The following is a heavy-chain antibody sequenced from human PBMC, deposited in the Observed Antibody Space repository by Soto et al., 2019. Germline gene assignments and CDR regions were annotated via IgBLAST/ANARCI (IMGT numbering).Heavy chain of an antibody. CDR2: IYYSGST. CDR1: GGSVSSGSYY. CDR3: ARTEKTALYYFDY. Sequence: PSETLSLTCTVSGGSVSSGSYYWSWIRQPPGKGLEWIGYIYYSGSTNYNPSLKSRVTISVDTSKNQFSLKLSSVTAADTAVYYCARTEKTALYYFDYWGQGTLVTVSS. V-gene: IGHV4-61*01. J-gene: IGHJ4*02.